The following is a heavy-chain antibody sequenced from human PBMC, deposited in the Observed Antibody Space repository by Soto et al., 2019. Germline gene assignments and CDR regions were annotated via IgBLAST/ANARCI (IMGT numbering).Heavy chain of an antibody. V-gene: IGHV1-18*01. Sequence: QVHLVQSGAEVKKPGASVKVSCKGSGYGFTTYGITRVRQAPGQGLEWMAWISAHNGNTNYAQKRQGRVTVTRDTSTSTGYMELRRLRSDDTAVYYCARGRYVDYWGQGALVTVSS. CDR1: GYGFTTYG. CDR2: ISAHNGNT. CDR3: ARGRYVDY. D-gene: IGHD1-1*01. J-gene: IGHJ4*02.